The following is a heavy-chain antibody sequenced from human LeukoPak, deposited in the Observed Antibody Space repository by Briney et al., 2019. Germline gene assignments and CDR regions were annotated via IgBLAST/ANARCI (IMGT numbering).Heavy chain of an antibody. J-gene: IGHJ6*02. D-gene: IGHD1-1*01. CDR3: ARVTIRPYYYYGMDV. CDR2: IWYDGSNK. V-gene: IGHV3-33*01. Sequence: GGSLRLSCAASGFTFSSYGMHWVRQAPGKGLEWVAVIWYDGSNKYYADSVKGRFTISRDNSKNTLYLQMNSLRAEDTAVYYCARVTIRPYYYYGMDVWGQGTTVTVSS. CDR1: GFTFSSYG.